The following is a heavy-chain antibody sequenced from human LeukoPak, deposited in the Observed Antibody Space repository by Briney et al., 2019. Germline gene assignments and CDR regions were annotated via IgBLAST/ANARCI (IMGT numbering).Heavy chain of an antibody. J-gene: IGHJ3*02. D-gene: IGHD3-10*01. CDR1: GYSISSGYY. V-gene: IGHV4-38-2*02. CDR2: IYHSGST. CDR3: ARDQHLYYGSGSFGAFDI. Sequence: SETLSLTCTVSGYSISSGYYWGWIRQPPGKGLEWIGSIYHSGSTYYNPSLKSRVTLSVDTSKNQFSLKLSSVTAADTAVYYCARDQHLYYGSGSFGAFDIWGQGTMVTVSS.